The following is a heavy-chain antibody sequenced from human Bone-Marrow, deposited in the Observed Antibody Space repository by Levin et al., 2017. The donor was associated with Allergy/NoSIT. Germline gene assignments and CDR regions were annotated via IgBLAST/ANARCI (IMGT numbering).Heavy chain of an antibody. V-gene: IGHV3-30*03. J-gene: IGHJ6*02. CDR1: GFTFSNYF. CDR2: ISYGGKSK. D-gene: IGHD3-22*01. Sequence: GASVKVSCAASGFTFSNYFIHWVRQAPGKGLEWVAVISYGGKSKYYADSVQGRFTISRDNSKNTLYLQMDSLRAEDTAVYYCARDDSVTVIQNQHFGMDVWGQGTTVIVSS. CDR3: ARDDSVTVIQNQHFGMDV.